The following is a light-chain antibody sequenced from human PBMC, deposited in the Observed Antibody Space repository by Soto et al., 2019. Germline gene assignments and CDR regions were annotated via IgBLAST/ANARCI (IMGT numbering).Light chain of an antibody. V-gene: IGKV3-11*01. CDR3: QLLSDWPPTYT. CDR2: DTF. CDR1: QIVTSS. Sequence: EIVLTQSPATLSLSPVTGATLSCRASQIVTSSLAWYQQRPGQAPLLLIYDTFTMASGIPARFSAKGAGADFTLTLSSLEPEDSAVSVCQLLSDWPPTYTFGQGNKWE. J-gene: IGKJ2*01.